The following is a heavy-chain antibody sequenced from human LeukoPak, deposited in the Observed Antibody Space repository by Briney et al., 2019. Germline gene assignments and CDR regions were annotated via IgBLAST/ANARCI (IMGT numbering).Heavy chain of an antibody. CDR1: GFTFSSYA. CDR3: PKDRSYGSGSYHY. CDR2: ISGSGGST. V-gene: IGHV3-23*01. J-gene: IGHJ4*02. Sequence: PGGSLRLSCAASGFTFSSYAMSWVRQAPGKGLEWVSAISGSGGSTYYADSVKGRYTISRDNSKNTLYLQMNSLRAEDTAVYYCPKDRSYGSGSYHYWGQGTLVTVSS. D-gene: IGHD3-10*01.